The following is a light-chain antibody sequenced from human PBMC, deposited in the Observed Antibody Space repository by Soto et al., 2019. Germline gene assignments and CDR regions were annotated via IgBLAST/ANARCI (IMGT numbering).Light chain of an antibody. CDR2: DAS. CDR3: PQYNSYSWT. J-gene: IGKJ1*01. Sequence: IPMTQSPSTLSASPGAGATLXSRASQSISSWLAWYQQKPGKAPKLLIYDASSLESGVPSRFSGSGSGTEFTLTISSLQPDDFATYYCPQYNSYSWTFGQGTKVDIK. CDR1: QSISSW. V-gene: IGKV1-5*01.